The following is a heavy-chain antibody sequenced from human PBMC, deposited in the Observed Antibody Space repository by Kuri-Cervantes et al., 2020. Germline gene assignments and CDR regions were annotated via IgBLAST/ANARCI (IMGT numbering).Heavy chain of an antibody. CDR1: GYTFTSYG. Sequence: ASVKVSCKASGYTFTSYGISWVRQAPGQGLEWMGWISAHNGNTNYAQKFQGRVTMTTDTSTSTAYMVLRSLRSDDTAVYYCARDYDLHGSGSDYSRNWFDPWGQGTLVTVSS. CDR2: ISAHNGNT. J-gene: IGHJ5*02. D-gene: IGHD3-10*01. CDR3: ARDYDLHGSGSDYSRNWFDP. V-gene: IGHV1-18*01.